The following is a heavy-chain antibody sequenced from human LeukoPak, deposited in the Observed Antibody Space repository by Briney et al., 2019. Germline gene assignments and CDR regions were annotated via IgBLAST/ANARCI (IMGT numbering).Heavy chain of an antibody. V-gene: IGHV3-74*03. Sequence: PGGSLRLSCAASGFSFSSYWMHWVRQAPGKGLVWVSGITSDGSGTKYGDSVKGRFTISRDNAKNTLYLQMNSLRAEDTAVYYCATSRSFDYWGQGILVTVSS. CDR3: ATSRSFDY. D-gene: IGHD6-6*01. J-gene: IGHJ4*02. CDR2: ITSDGSGT. CDR1: GFSFSSYW.